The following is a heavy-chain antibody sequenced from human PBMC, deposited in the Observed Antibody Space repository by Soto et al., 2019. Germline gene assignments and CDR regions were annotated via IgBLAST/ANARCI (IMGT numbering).Heavy chain of an antibody. CDR1: GFTFSGSA. CDR2: IRSKANSYAA. D-gene: IGHD6-13*01. J-gene: IGHJ4*02. CDR3: TRHSSGAAAGPTY. Sequence: GGSLRLSCAASGFTFSGSAMHWVRQASGKGLEWVGRIRSKANSYAAAYAASVKGRFTIPRDDSKNTAYLHMNSLKTEDTAVYYCTRHSSGAAAGPTYWGQGTLVTVSS. V-gene: IGHV3-73*01.